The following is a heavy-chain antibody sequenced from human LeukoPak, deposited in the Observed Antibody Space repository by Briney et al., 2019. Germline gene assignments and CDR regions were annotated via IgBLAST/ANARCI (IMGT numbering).Heavy chain of an antibody. J-gene: IGHJ4*02. CDR3: ARLGRGHKPSAC. Sequence: SETLSLTCTVSGGSISSRSYYWVWIRQPPEKGLECIGSIYYGGNTDYNPSLKSRVTISVASSRTQFSLKLRSVAAADTAVYYCARLGRGHKPSACWGQGTLVTVSS. CDR1: GGSISSRSYY. D-gene: IGHD5-12*01. CDR2: IYYGGNT. V-gene: IGHV4-39*01.